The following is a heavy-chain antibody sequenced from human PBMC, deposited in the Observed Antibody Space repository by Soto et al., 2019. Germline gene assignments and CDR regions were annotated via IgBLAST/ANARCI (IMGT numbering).Heavy chain of an antibody. CDR2: IYHSGTT. V-gene: IGHV4-30-2*01. CDR3: ASDYGSGSYRFDF. J-gene: IGHJ4*02. Sequence: QLQLQESGSGLVKPSQTLSLTCAVSGASVSSGDYSWSWIRQPPGKGLEWIGYIYHSGTTYYNPTVKSRGTISIDRSNNQFTLELTSVTAADTAVYYCASDYGSGSYRFDFWGQGTLVTVSS. D-gene: IGHD3-10*01. CDR1: GASVSSGDYS.